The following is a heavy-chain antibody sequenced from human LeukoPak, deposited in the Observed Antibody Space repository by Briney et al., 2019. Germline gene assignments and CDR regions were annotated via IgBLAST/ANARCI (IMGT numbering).Heavy chain of an antibody. J-gene: IGHJ4*02. V-gene: IGHV3-23*01. Sequence: GGSLRLSCAVSGFTFSSYAMSWVRQAPGKGLEWVAAISGSGGGTDYADSVKGRFTISRDNSKNTLYLQMNSLRAEDTAVYYCAKSLSVGYCSSTSCPRDYWGQGTLVTVSS. CDR3: AKSLSVGYCSSTSCPRDY. D-gene: IGHD2-2*01. CDR1: GFTFSSYA. CDR2: ISGSGGGT.